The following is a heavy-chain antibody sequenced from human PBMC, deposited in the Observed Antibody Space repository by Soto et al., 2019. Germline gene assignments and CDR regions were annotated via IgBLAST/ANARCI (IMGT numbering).Heavy chain of an antibody. J-gene: IGHJ5*02. CDR2: IDHSGST. Sequence: SATLSLTCTVSGGSVRDGRYYWAWLRQPPGKGLEWIGHIDHSGSTTYNPSLQSRVTIAIDTSKSQFSLNLNSMTAAATAVYYCAGYNWNYYFDPWGQGTLVTVSS. V-gene: IGHV4-61*01. CDR3: AGYNWNYYFDP. D-gene: IGHD1-7*01. CDR1: GGSVRDGRYY.